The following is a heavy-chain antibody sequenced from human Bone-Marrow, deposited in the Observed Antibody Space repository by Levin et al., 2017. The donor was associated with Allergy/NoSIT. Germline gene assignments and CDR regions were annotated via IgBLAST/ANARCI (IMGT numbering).Heavy chain of an antibody. CDR3: VSDSETSPWSWFDY. CDR2: VSYSGTT. CDR1: GDSIDRGEHY. J-gene: IGHJ4*02. D-gene: IGHD2-8*02. Sequence: SETLSLTCTVSGDSIDRGEHYWSWIRQRPGKGLEWIGFVSYSGTTNHIPSLSGRVSLSVDTSKNQFFLSLYSVTAADTAVYYCVSDSETSPWSWFDYWGQGTQVTVSS. V-gene: IGHV4-31*03.